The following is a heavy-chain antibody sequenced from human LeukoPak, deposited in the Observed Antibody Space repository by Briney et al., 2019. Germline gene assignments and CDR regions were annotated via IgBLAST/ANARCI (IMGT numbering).Heavy chain of an antibody. CDR1: GFTFSTYS. V-gene: IGHV3-21*01. CDR3: ARNDYGDYGIDY. J-gene: IGHJ4*02. D-gene: IGHD4-17*01. Sequence: GGSLRLSCASSGFTFSTYSMSWVRQAPGKGLVWVSYISRSASSIYYADSVKGRFTTSRDNAKNSLYLQVNSLRAEDTAIYFCARNDYGDYGIDYWGQGTLVTVSS. CDR2: ISRSASSI.